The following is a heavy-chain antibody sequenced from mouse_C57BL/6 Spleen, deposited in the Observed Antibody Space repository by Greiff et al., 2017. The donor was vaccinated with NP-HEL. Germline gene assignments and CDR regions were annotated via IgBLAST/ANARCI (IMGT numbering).Heavy chain of an antibody. V-gene: IGHV1-69*01. CDR1: GYTFTSYW. CDR3: ARGGVTTRGFDY. D-gene: IGHD2-2*01. J-gene: IGHJ2*01. CDR2: IDPSDSNT. Sequence: VQLQQPGAELVMPGASVKLSCKASGYTFTSYWMHWVKQRPGQGLEWIGEIDPSDSNTNYNQKFKGKSTLTVDKSSSTAYMQLSSLTSEDSAVYYGARGGVTTRGFDYWGQGTTLTVSS.